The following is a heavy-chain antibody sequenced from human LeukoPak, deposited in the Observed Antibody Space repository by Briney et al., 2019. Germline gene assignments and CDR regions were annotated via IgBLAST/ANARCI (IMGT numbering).Heavy chain of an antibody. Sequence: GGSLRLSCAASGFTFSSYVMSWVRQAPGKGLEWVSSISNSGGSTYYADSVKGRFTISRDNSKNTLYLQMNSLRAEDTAVYYCAKVNSGSYAALGYWGQGTLVTVSS. V-gene: IGHV3-23*01. CDR3: AKVNSGSYAALGY. D-gene: IGHD1-26*01. CDR1: GFTFSSYV. J-gene: IGHJ4*02. CDR2: ISNSGGST.